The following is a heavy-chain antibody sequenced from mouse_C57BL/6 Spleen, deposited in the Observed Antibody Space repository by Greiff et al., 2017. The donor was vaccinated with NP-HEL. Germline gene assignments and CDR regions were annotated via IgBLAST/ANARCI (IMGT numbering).Heavy chain of an antibody. CDR3: ALYDYDAWFAY. V-gene: IGHV1-55*01. CDR2: IYPGSGST. CDR1: GYTFTSYW. D-gene: IGHD2-4*01. J-gene: IGHJ3*01. Sequence: QVHVKQPGAELVKPGASVKMSCKASGYTFTSYWITWVKQRPGQGLEWIGDIYPGSGSTNYNEKFKSKATLTVDTSSSTAYMQLSSLTSEDSAVYYCALYDYDAWFAYWGQGTLVTVSA.